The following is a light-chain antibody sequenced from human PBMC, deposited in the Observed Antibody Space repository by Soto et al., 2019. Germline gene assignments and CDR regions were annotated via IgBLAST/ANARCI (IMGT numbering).Light chain of an antibody. Sequence: QSVLTQPASVSGSPGQSIAISCTGTSSVVGGYNYVSWYQQHPGKAPKLLINDVSNRPSGVSSRFSGSKSGNTASLTISGLQADDEADYYCSSYTISSTYVFGTGTNVTVL. V-gene: IGLV2-14*01. J-gene: IGLJ1*01. CDR3: SSYTISSTYV. CDR2: DVS. CDR1: SSVVGGYNY.